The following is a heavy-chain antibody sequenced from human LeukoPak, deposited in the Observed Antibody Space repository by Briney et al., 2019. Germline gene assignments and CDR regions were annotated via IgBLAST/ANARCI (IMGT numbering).Heavy chain of an antibody. CDR1: GGTFSSYA. CDR2: IIPIFGTA. D-gene: IGHD3-3*01. V-gene: IGHV1-69*01. CDR3: ARLSSADFWSGYYSNWFDP. J-gene: IGHJ5*02. Sequence: SVKVSCKASGGTFSSYAISWVRQAPGQGLEWMGGIIPIFGTANYAQKFQGRDTITADESTSTAYMELSSLRSEDTAVYYCARLSSADFWSGYYSNWFDPWGQGTLVTVSS.